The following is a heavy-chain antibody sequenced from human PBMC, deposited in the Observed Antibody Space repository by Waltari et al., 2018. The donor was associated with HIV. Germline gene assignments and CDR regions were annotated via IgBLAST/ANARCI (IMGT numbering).Heavy chain of an antibody. Sequence: EVRLVESGGGLVQPGGSLNLPCVGYGSTFSGSGIPWLRQASGKGGEWVGRIKRKASNFATSYDSSVKGRFTISRDDGKNTAYLQMNSLKTEDTAMYYCTRPGSAWGGDYWGQGVLVTVSS. CDR1: GSTFSGSG. CDR2: IKRKASNFAT. V-gene: IGHV3-73*01. J-gene: IGHJ4*02. CDR3: TRPGSAWGGDY. D-gene: IGHD6-19*01.